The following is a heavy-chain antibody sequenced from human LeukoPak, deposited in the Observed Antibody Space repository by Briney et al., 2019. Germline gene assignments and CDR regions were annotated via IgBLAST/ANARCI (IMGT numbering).Heavy chain of an antibody. CDR3: AKDGGTYSEYFQH. CDR2: ISGSDGST. CDR1: GFTFSTYA. J-gene: IGHJ1*01. Sequence: GGSLRLSCAASGFTFSTYAMSWVRQAPGKGLECVSAISGSDGSTYYADSVKGRFTISRDSSKNTLYLQMNSLRAEDTAIYYCAKDGGTYSEYFQHWGQGTLVTVSS. D-gene: IGHD1-26*01. V-gene: IGHV3-23*01.